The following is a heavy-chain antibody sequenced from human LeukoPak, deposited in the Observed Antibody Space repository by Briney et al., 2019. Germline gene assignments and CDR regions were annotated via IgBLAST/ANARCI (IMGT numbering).Heavy chain of an antibody. D-gene: IGHD3-3*01. CDR3: ARDSNFGVVHGPY. CDR1: GFTLIGYL. J-gene: IGHJ4*02. Sequence: PGGALRPSFAPPGFTLIGYLINWVRQAPGKGGEGGFPIKEDGSEKYYVDSVKGRFTISRDNTKNSLYLQMNSLRAEDTAVYYCARDSNFGVVHGPYWGQGTLVTVSS. V-gene: IGHV3-7*01. CDR2: IKEDGSEK.